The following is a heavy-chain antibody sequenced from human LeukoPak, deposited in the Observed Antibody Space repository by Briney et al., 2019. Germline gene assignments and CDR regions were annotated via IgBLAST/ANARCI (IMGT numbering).Heavy chain of an antibody. D-gene: IGHD2-2*02. CDR2: ISSSGSTI. CDR3: ARYCSSTSCYTTLDAFDI. Sequence: GGSLRLSCAASGFTFSDYYMSWIRQAPGKGLEWVSYISSSGSTIYYADSVKGRFTISRDNAKNSLYLQMNSLRAEDTAVYYCARYCSSTSCYTTLDAFDIWGQGTMVTVPS. CDR1: GFTFSDYY. J-gene: IGHJ3*02. V-gene: IGHV3-11*01.